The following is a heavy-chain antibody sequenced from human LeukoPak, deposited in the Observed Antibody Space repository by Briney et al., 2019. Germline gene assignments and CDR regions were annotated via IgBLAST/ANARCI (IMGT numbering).Heavy chain of an antibody. CDR3: ARDGVVDFWISYGTYNYYYYMDV. V-gene: IGHV3-7*01. CDR2: IKKDGSET. Sequence: GVSLTLYSAAYAFTVSYNRMTWLGQAPGQGRVGVANIKKDGSETSHVDSVKGRFTISRDNAKNSLYLQMNNLRVEDTAVYYCARDGVVDFWISYGTYNYYYYMDVWGKGTTVTVSS. D-gene: IGHD3-3*01. CDR1: AFTVSYNR. J-gene: IGHJ6*03.